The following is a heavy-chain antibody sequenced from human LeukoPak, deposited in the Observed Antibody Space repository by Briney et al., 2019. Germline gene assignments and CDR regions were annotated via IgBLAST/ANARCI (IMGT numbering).Heavy chain of an antibody. Sequence: ASVKVSCKASGYTFTGYYMHWVRQAPGQGLEWMGWINPNSGGTNYAQKFQGRVTMTRDTSISTAYMELSRLRSDDTAVYYCARVYQWLTYFDYWGQGTLVTVSS. D-gene: IGHD3-22*01. J-gene: IGHJ4*02. V-gene: IGHV1-2*02. CDR2: INPNSGGT. CDR1: GYTFTGYY. CDR3: ARVYQWLTYFDY.